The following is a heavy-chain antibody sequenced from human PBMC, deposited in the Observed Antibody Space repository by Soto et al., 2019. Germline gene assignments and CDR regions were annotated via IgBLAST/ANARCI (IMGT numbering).Heavy chain of an antibody. CDR1: GYIFTDYY. CDR3: VKDMGGDYYYYGMDV. J-gene: IGHJ6*02. V-gene: IGHV1-2*06. D-gene: IGHD3-16*01. Sequence: GASVKVSCKASGYIFTDYYMHWVRQAPGQELGWMGRINPNSGGTNYAQKFQGRVTMTRDTSISTAYTELSSLRSEDTALYYCVKDMGGDYYYYGMDVWGQGTTVTVSS. CDR2: INPNSGGT.